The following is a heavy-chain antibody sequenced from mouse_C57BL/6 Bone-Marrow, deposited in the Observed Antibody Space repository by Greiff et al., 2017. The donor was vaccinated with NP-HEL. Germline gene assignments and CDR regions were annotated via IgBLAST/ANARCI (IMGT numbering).Heavy chain of an antibody. D-gene: IGHD1-1*01. J-gene: IGHJ4*01. Sequence: EVQLVESGGDLVKPGGSLKLSCAASGFTFSSYGMSWVRQTPDKRLEWVATISSGGSYTYYPDSVKGRFTISRDNAKNTLYMQMSSLKSEDTAMYDCARPHYYGSSHYAMDYWGQGTSVTVSS. CDR2: ISSGGSYT. V-gene: IGHV5-6*01. CDR1: GFTFSSYG. CDR3: ARPHYYGSSHYAMDY.